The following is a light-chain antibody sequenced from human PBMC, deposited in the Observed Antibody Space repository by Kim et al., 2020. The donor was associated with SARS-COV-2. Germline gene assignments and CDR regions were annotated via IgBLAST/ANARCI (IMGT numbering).Light chain of an antibody. CDR3: KQGYGNPRT. CDR2: AAS. V-gene: IGKV1-39*01. Sequence: DIQMTQSPSSLSASVGDRVTITFRASQNINRYLSWYQQKPEKTPKLLIYAASSLQSGVPSRFSGSGSGTDFTLTISNLQVEDFATYDCKQGYGNPRTCGQGTKVDIK. J-gene: IGKJ1*01. CDR1: QNINRY.